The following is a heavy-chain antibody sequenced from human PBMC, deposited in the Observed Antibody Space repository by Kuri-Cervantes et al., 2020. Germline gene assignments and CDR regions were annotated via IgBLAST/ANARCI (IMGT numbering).Heavy chain of an antibody. CDR2: INPNSGGT. CDR1: GYTFTSHH. D-gene: IGHD2-15*01. CDR3: ARELLGYCSGGSCPRFDP. J-gene: IGHJ5*02. Sequence: ASVKVSCKASGYTFTSHHINWVRQATGQGLEWMGWINPNSGGTNYAQKFQGRVTMTRDTSISTAYMELSRLRSDDTAVYYCARELLGYCSGGSCPRFDPWGQGTLVTVSS. V-gene: IGHV1-2*02.